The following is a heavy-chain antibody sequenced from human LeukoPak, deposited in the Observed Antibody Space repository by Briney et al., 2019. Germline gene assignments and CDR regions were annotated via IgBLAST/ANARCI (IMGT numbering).Heavy chain of an antibody. CDR2: ISPYNGNT. J-gene: IGHJ4*02. D-gene: IGHD1-26*01. V-gene: IGHV1-18*01. CDR1: GYTFTSYG. Sequence: ASVKVSCKASGYTFTSYGINWVRQAPGQGLEWMGWISPYNGNTHYAQKLQGRVTMTTDTSASTAYLELRSLISDDTAVYYCARDRGELLLNAYWGQGTLVTVSS. CDR3: ARDRGELLLNAY.